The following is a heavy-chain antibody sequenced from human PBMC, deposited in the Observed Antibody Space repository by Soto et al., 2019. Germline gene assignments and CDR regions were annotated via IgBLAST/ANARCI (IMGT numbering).Heavy chain of an antibody. V-gene: IGHV3-21*01. CDR2: ISSSSSYI. Sequence: PGGSLRLSCAASGFTFSSYSMNWVRQAPGKGLEWVSSISSSSSYIYYADSVKGRFTISRDNAKNSLYLQMNSLRAEDTAVYYCARDLIAVAGKSPSPLGYWGQGTLVTVSS. D-gene: IGHD6-19*01. CDR1: GFTFSSYS. CDR3: ARDLIAVAGKSPSPLGY. J-gene: IGHJ4*02.